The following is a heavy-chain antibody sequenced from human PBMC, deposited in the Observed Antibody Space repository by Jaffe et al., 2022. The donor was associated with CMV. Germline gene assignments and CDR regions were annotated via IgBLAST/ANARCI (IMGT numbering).Heavy chain of an antibody. CDR3: ARVARELSSEYYMDV. J-gene: IGHJ6*03. CDR2: IYYSGST. CDR1: GGSISSYY. Sequence: QVQLQESGPGLVKPSETLSLTCTVSGGSISSYYWSWIRQPPGKGLEWIGYIYYSGSTNYNPSLKSRVTISVDTSKNQFSLKLSSVTAADTAVYYCARVARELSSEYYMDVWGKGTTVTVSS. D-gene: IGHD3-16*02. V-gene: IGHV4-59*01.